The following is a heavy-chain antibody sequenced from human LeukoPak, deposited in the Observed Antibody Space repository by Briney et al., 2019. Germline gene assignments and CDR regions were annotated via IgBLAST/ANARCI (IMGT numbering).Heavy chain of an antibody. CDR3: AKGPYSSSWSDY. CDR2: ISGSGGST. D-gene: IGHD6-13*01. CDR1: GFTFSSYA. V-gene: IGHV3-23*01. J-gene: IGHJ4*02. Sequence: PGGSLRLSRAASGFTFSSYAMSWVRQAPGKGLEWVSAISGSGGSTYYADSVKGRFTISRDNSKNTLYLQMNSLRAEDTAVYYCAKGPYSSSWSDYWGQGTLVTVSS.